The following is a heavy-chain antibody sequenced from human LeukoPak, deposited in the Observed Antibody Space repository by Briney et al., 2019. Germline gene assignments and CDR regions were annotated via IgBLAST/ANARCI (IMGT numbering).Heavy chain of an antibody. CDR1: GFTFSNYA. CDR3: AKDPPPVSWLFDY. J-gene: IGHJ4*02. CDR2: ITNSGGTT. V-gene: IGHV3-23*01. Sequence: GGSLGLSCAASGFTFSNYAMSWVRQAPGKGLEWVSVITNSGGTTYYADSVKGRFTISRVNSKTTLYLQMNSLRAEDTAVYYCAKDPPPVSWLFDYWGQGTLVTVSS. D-gene: IGHD3-16*01.